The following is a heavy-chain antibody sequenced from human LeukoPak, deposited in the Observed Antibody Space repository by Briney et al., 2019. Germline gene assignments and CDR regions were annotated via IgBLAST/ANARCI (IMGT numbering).Heavy chain of an antibody. CDR1: GGSFSGYY. D-gene: IGHD6-13*01. V-gene: IGHV4-34*01. CDR3: ARERYIAAAGTLFDY. CDR2: INHSGST. J-gene: IGHJ4*02. Sequence: SETLSLTCAVYGGSFSGYYWSWIRQPPGKGLEWIGEINHSGSTNYNPSLKSRVTISVDTSKNQFSLKLSSVTAADTAVYYCARERYIAAAGTLFDYWGQGTLVTVSS.